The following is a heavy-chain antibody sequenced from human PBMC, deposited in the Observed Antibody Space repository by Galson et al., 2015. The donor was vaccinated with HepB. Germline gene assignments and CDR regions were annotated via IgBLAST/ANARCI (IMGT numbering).Heavy chain of an antibody. Sequence: SVKVSCKASGGTFSSYAISWVRQAPGQGREWMGGIIPIFGTANYAQKFQGRVTITADESTSTAYMELSSLRSEDTAVYYYAIEYYYDSSGYYRFDYWGQGTLVTVSS. CDR2: IIPIFGTA. D-gene: IGHD3-22*01. CDR1: GGTFSSYA. CDR3: AIEYYYDSSGYYRFDY. V-gene: IGHV1-69*13. J-gene: IGHJ4*02.